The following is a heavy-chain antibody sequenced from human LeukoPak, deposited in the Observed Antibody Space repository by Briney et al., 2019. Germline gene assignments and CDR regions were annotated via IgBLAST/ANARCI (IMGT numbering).Heavy chain of an antibody. V-gene: IGHV3-21*01. CDR3: ARDLRGGGGEWVFDY. J-gene: IGHJ4*02. CDR1: GFTFSSYS. CDR2: ISSSYI. D-gene: IGHD2-21*01. Sequence: GGSLRLSCAASGFTFSSYSMNWVRQAPGKGLEWVSSISSSYIYYADSVKGRFTISRDNAKNSLYLQMNSLRAEYTAVYYCARDLRGGGGEWVFDYWGQGSLVTVSS.